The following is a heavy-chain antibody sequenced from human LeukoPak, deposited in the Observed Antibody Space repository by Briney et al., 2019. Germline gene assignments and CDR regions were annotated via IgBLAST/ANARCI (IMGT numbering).Heavy chain of an antibody. V-gene: IGHV3-21*01. CDR1: GFTFSTYN. D-gene: IGHD3-10*01. J-gene: IGHJ4*02. CDR2: ISSSSSYI. CDR3: ARGGELLPIDY. Sequence: GGSLRLSCAASGFTFSTYNMNWVRQAPGKGLEWVSSISSSSSYIYYADSVKGRFTISRDNAKNSLYLQMNSLRAEDTAVYYCARGGELLPIDYWGQGTLVTVSS.